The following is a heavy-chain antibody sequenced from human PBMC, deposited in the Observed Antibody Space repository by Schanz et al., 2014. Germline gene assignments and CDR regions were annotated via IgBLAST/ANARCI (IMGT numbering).Heavy chain of an antibody. CDR1: GYTFTSYY. V-gene: IGHV1-46*03. CDR2: INPSVGNI. Sequence: QVQLVQSGAEVKKPGVSVKVSCEASGYTFTSYYIHWFRQAPGQGLEWMGLINPSVGNINYAQKFRGRVTMTRDTSTSTVYMELSSLRSEDTAVYFCARGPSTGAVDIWGQGTMVTVSS. J-gene: IGHJ3*02. CDR3: ARGPSTGAVDI.